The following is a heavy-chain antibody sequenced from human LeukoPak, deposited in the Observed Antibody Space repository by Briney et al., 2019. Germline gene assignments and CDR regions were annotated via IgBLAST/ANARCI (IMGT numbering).Heavy chain of an antibody. CDR1: GGSFSGYY. J-gene: IGHJ6*03. V-gene: IGHV4-34*01. D-gene: IGHD2-2*01. CDR2: INPRGST. CDR3: ARGGCSSTSCPKFYYYMDV. Sequence: SETLSLTCGVYGGSFSGYYWSWIRQPPGKGLEWIGEINPRGSTNYNPSLKSRVTLSADTSKNQFSLKLSSVTAADTAVYYCARGGCSSTSCPKFYYYMDVWGKGTTVTVSS.